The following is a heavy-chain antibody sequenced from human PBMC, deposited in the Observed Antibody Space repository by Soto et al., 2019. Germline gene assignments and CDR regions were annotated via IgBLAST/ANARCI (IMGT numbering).Heavy chain of an antibody. D-gene: IGHD6-19*01. CDR2: IYYSGST. CDR3: ARGGSSGWYGMDV. Sequence: NPSETLSLTCTVSGGSISSSSYYWGWIRQPPGKGLEWIGSIYYSGSTYYNPSLKSRVTISVDTSKNQFSLKLSSVTAADTAVYYCARGGSSGWYGMDVWGQGTTVTVSS. CDR1: GGSISSSSYY. J-gene: IGHJ6*02. V-gene: IGHV4-39*01.